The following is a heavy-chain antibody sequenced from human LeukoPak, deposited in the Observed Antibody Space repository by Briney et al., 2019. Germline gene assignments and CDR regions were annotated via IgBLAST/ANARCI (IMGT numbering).Heavy chain of an antibody. CDR2: IYWDDDK. D-gene: IGHD3-9*01. CDR3: AHSHYDILTDLNWFDP. Sequence: SGPTLVKPTQTLTLTCTFSGFSLSTSGVGVGWIRQPPGKALEWLALIYWDDDKRYSPSLKSRLTITKDTSKNQVVLTMTNMGPVDTATYYCAHSHYDILTDLNWFDPWGQGTLVTVSS. CDR1: GFSLSTSGVG. J-gene: IGHJ5*02. V-gene: IGHV2-5*02.